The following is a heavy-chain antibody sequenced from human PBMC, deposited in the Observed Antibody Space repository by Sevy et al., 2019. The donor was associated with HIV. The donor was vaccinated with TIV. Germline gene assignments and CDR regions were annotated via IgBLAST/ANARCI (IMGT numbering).Heavy chain of an antibody. CDR2: ISYDGSNK. J-gene: IGHJ3*02. D-gene: IGHD5-18*01. CDR1: GFTFSSYA. V-gene: IGHV3-30-3*01. Sequence: GGSLRLSCAASGFTFSSYAMHWVRQAPGKGLEWVAVISYDGSNKYYADSVKGRFTISRDNSKNTLYLQMNSLRAEDTAVYYCARDLQLWLKSTAFGIWGQGTMVTVSS. CDR3: ARDLQLWLKSTAFGI.